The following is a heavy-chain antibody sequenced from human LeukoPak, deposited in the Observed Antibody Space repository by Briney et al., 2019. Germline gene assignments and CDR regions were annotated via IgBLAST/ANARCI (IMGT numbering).Heavy chain of an antibody. J-gene: IGHJ4*02. CDR3: ASRGYGSGSTLGFDY. CDR2: IIPIFGTA. Sequence: SVRVSCKASGGTFSSYAISWVRQAPGQGLEWIGGIIPIFGTANYAQKLQGRVTITADESTSTAYMELSSLRSEDTAVYYCASRGYGSGSTLGFDYWGQGTLVTVSS. V-gene: IGHV1-69*13. D-gene: IGHD3-10*01. CDR1: GGTFSSYA.